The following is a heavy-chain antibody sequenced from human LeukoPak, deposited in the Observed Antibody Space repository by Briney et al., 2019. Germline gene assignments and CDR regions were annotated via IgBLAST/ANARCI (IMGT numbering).Heavy chain of an antibody. CDR3: ARDLAGGGKNNWFDP. D-gene: IGHD1-26*01. CDR1: GYTFTTYG. CDR2: ISTYNGDT. J-gene: IGHJ5*02. V-gene: IGHV1-18*01. Sequence: ASVKVSCKASGYTFTTYGISWLRQAPGQGLEWMGWISTYNGDTNYAQKLQGRVTLTTDTSTSTVYMELRSLRSDDTAVYYCARDLAGGGKNNWFDPWGQGTLVTVSS.